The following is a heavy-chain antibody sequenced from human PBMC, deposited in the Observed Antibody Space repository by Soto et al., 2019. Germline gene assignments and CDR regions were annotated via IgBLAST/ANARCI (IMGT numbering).Heavy chain of an antibody. J-gene: IGHJ4*01. Sequence: QVQLVQSGAEVKKPGASVKVSCKASGYTFTSYGISWVRQAPGQGLEWMGWISAYNGNTKHEQKFQGTVTMTTDTPTSTAYEELRSLRSDDTAVYSCARELGGSYYAPVDYWGQGTLVTVSS. V-gene: IGHV1-18*01. CDR1: GYTFTSYG. CDR3: ARELGGSYYAPVDY. D-gene: IGHD1-26*01. CDR2: ISAYNGNT.